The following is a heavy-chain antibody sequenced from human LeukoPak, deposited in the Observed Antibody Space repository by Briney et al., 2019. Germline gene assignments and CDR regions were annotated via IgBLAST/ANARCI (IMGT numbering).Heavy chain of an antibody. Sequence: ASVKVSCKASGYTFDKFGIAWVRQAPGQGLEWMGWISPQNGNTKYAQKVQDRVSTAIDTSTSTAYMELRSLRSDDTAVYYCARAAPFDPWGQRTLVTVSS. V-gene: IGHV1-18*01. CDR3: ARAAPFDP. J-gene: IGHJ5*02. CDR2: ISPQNGNT. CDR1: GYTFDKFG.